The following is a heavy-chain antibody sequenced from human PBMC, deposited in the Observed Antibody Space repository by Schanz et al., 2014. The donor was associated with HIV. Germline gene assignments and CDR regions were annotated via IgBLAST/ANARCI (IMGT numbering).Heavy chain of an antibody. J-gene: IGHJ5*02. CDR1: GYTFIDYF. Sequence: QVQLVQSGAEVKKPGASVTVSCKASGYTFIDYFMHWVRQAPGQGLEWMGWIKPNSGETKFARKFQGRVTMTRDKSISTAYMELTRLRSDDTAVYYCARDDPFDPWGQGTLVTVSS. CDR3: ARDDPFDP. CDR2: IKPNSGET. V-gene: IGHV1-2*02.